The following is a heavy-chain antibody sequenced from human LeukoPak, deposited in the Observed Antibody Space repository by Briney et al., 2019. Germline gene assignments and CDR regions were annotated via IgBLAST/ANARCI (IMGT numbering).Heavy chain of an antibody. D-gene: IGHD2-15*01. CDR3: AVERGGCSDVTCYAFNH. J-gene: IGHJ4*02. Sequence: GESLRLSCAGSGFSFSDGWMGWVRQAPGKGLEWVGRIKCKVDGGTTDYAAPVKGRFTISRDDSQNKLFLQMNSLEIGDTAVYYCAVERGGCSDVTCYAFNHWGQGTLVTVSS. CDR2: IKCKVDGGTT. CDR1: GFSFSDGW. V-gene: IGHV3-15*01.